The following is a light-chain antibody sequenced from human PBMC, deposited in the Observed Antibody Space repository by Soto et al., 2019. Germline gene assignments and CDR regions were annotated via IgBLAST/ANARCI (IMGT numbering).Light chain of an antibody. Sequence: EIVLTQSPGTLSLSPGERATLSCRASRSVPSSYLAWYQQKPGQAPRLLIYGASNRATGIPGRFGGSGSGTDFTLTISRMEPEDSAVYYCHQYGIVAWTFGQGTKVDIK. CDR3: HQYGIVAWT. V-gene: IGKV3-20*01. J-gene: IGKJ1*01. CDR1: RSVPSSY. CDR2: GAS.